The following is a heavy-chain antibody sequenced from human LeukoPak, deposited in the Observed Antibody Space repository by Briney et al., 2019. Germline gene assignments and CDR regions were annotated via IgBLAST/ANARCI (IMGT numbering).Heavy chain of an antibody. Sequence: VKVSSKPPGGPFTSNAITWVRKLPGQGLKWMEGIIPIFGTANYAQKFQGRVTITADESTSTAYMELSSLRSEDTAVYYCAGHQTAYYYDSSGYLYWGQGTLVTVSS. CDR1: GGPFTSNA. CDR2: IIPIFGTA. D-gene: IGHD3-22*01. V-gene: IGHV1-69*01. J-gene: IGHJ4*02. CDR3: AGHQTAYYYDSSGYLY.